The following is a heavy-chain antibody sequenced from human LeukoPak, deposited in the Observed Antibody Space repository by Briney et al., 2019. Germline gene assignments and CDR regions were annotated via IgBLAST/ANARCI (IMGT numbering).Heavy chain of an antibody. CDR2: IYYSGST. CDR3: ASTYYGSGSLDY. V-gene: IGHV4-59*08. D-gene: IGHD3-10*01. Sequence: SETLSLTCTVSGGSISSYYWSCIRQPPGKGLEWIGYIYYSGSTNYNPSLKSRVTISVDTSKNQFSLKLSSVTAADTAVYYCASTYYGSGSLDYWGQGNLVTVSS. CDR1: GGSISSYY. J-gene: IGHJ4*02.